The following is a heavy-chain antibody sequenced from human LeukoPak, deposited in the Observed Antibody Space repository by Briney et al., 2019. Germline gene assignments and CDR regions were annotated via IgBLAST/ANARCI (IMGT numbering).Heavy chain of an antibody. CDR2: IYYSGST. D-gene: IGHD3-10*01. CDR3: ARGVYYYGSGNRYYYMDV. J-gene: IGHJ6*03. Sequence: PSETLSLTCTVSGGSISSSSYYWGWIRQPPGKGLEWIGYIYYSGSTNYNPSLKSRVTISVDTSKNQFSLKLSSVTAADTAVYYCARGVYYYGSGNRYYYMDVWGKGTTVTVSS. V-gene: IGHV4-61*05. CDR1: GGSISSSSYY.